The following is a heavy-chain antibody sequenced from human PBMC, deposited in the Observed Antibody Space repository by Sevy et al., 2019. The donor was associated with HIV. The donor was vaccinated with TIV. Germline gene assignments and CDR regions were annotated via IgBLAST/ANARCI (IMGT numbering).Heavy chain of an antibody. V-gene: IGHV3-23*01. CDR3: AKKMGGGSGMAFLVDF. J-gene: IGHJ4*02. D-gene: IGHD5-18*01. CDR1: GFTFNSFA. CDR2: ISGTGDYP. Sequence: GGSLRLSCAASGFTFNSFAMGWVRQAPGKGLDWISVISGTGDYPYYADSVKGRFTISRDNSKNTLFVQMNSLRAEDTAIFYCAKKMGGGSGMAFLVDFWGQGTLVTVSS.